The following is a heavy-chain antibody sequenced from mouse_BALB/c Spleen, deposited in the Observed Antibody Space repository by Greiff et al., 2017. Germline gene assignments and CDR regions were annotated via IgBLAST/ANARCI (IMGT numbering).Heavy chain of an antibody. J-gene: IGHJ4*01. CDR2: ISYSGST. CDR3: ARRGLRLPFYAMDY. Sequence: EVKLQESGPGLVKPSQSLSLTCTVTGYSITSDYAWNWIRQFPGNKLEWMGYISYSGSTSYNPSLKSRISITRDTSKNQFFLQLNSVTTEDTATYYCARRGLRLPFYAMDYWGQGTSVTVSS. D-gene: IGHD1-2*01. CDR1: GYSITSDYA. V-gene: IGHV3-2*02.